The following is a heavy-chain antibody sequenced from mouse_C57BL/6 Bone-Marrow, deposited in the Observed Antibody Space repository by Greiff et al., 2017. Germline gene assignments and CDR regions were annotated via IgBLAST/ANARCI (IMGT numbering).Heavy chain of an antibody. D-gene: IGHD2-2*01. V-gene: IGHV14-4*01. Sequence: VQLQQSGAELVRPGASVKLSCTASGFNIKDDYMHWVKQRPEQGLEWIGWIDPENGDTEYASKFQGKATITADISSNTAYLQLSSLTSEDTAVYYYTFIYDGYAYFDYWGQGTTRTVSS. CDR2: IDPENGDT. CDR3: TFIYDGYAYFDY. J-gene: IGHJ2*01. CDR1: GFNIKDDY.